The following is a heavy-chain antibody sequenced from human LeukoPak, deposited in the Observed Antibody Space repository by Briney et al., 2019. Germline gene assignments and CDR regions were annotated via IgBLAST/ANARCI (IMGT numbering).Heavy chain of an antibody. CDR1: GGSISSYY. D-gene: IGHD3-3*01. J-gene: IGHJ6*03. CDR3: ARLGDFWSGYSYYYYYYMDV. Sequence: PSETLSLTCTVSGGSISSYYWSWIRQPPGKGLEWIGYIYTSGSTNYNPSLKSRVTISVDTSKNQFSLKLSSVTAADTAVYYCARLGDFWSGYSYYYYYYMDVWGKGTTVTVSS. V-gene: IGHV4-4*09. CDR2: IYTSGST.